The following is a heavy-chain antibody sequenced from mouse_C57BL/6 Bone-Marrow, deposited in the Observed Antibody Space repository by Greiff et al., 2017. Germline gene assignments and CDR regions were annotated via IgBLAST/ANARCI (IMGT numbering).Heavy chain of an antibody. CDR1: GYSITSGYY. J-gene: IGHJ2*01. D-gene: IGHD4-1*02. V-gene: IGHV3-6*01. CDR3: ARLSTGDYFDY. Sequence: EVQLQESGPGLVKPSQSLSLTCSVTGYSITSGYYWNWIRQFPGNKLEWMGYISYDGSNNYNPSLKNRISITRDTSKNQFFLKLNSVTTEDTATYYCARLSTGDYFDYWGQGTTLTVSS. CDR2: ISYDGSN.